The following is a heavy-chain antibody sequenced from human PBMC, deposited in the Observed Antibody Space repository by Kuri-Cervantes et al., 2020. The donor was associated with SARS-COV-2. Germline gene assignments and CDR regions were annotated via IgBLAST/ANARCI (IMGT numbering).Heavy chain of an antibody. CDR3: ARGINGYFFFYYLDV. CDR2: INHRGDT. V-gene: IGHV4-34*01. D-gene: IGHD2-21*01. Sequence: SETLSLTCALHYGTLTGYQWSWIRQPPGRGLEWIGGINHRGDTNYNPALESRVIISRDTSENQFSLRLTSVTAADAAVYYCARGINGYFFFYYLDVWGKGTTVTGYS. J-gene: IGHJ6*03. CDR1: YGTLTGYQ.